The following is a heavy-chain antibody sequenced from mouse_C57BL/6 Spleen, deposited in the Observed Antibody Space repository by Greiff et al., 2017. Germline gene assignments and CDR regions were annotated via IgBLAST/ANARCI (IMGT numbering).Heavy chain of an antibody. CDR1: GYTFTSYW. D-gene: IGHD2-3*01. Sequence: QVQLQQPGAELVRPGSSVKLSCKASGYTFTSYWLDWVKQRPGQGLEWIGNISTSDSEPHYNQKFKDKATLTVDKSSGTAYMQLSSLTSEDSAVYYCAIRSLYDGYPAWFAYWGQGTLVTVSA. J-gene: IGHJ3*01. CDR3: AIRSLYDGYPAWFAY. CDR2: ISTSDSEP. V-gene: IGHV1-61*01.